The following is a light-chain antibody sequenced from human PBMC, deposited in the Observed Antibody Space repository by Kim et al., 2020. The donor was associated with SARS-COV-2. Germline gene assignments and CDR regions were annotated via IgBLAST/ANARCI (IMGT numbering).Light chain of an antibody. CDR2: VGTGGIVG. Sequence: QLVLTQPPSASASLGASVTLTCTLSSGYRNYKVDWYQQRPGTGPRFVMRVGTGGIVGSKGDGIPDRFSVLASGLNRYLTIKNIQEEDEGDYHCGADYGTGSNFVVVFGGGTQLTVL. CDR3: GADYGTGSNFVVV. V-gene: IGLV9-49*02. CDR1: SGYRNYK. J-gene: IGLJ2*01.